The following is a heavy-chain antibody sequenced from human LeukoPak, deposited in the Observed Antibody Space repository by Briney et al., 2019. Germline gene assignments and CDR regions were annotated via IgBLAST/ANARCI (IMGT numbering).Heavy chain of an antibody. CDR1: GFTFSSYA. J-gene: IGHJ4*02. Sequence: PGRSLRLSCAASGFTFSSYAMHWVRQAPGKGLEWVAVISYDGSNKYYADSVKGRFTISRDNAKNSLYLQMNSLRAEDTAVYYCARTLAYCGGDCYPTAYFDYWGQGTLVTVSS. CDR2: ISYDGSNK. V-gene: IGHV3-30*04. CDR3: ARTLAYCGGDCYPTAYFDY. D-gene: IGHD2-21*02.